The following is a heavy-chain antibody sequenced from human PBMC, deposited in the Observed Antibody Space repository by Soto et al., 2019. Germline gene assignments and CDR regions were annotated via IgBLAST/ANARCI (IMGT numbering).Heavy chain of an antibody. Sequence: SETLSLTCTVSGGSISSYYWSWIRQPPGKGLEWIGYIYYSGSTNYNPSLKSRATISVDKSKNQFSLKLSSVTAADTAVYYCASRVSVVVPAAMGWYYYYMDVWGKGTTVTVSS. CDR3: ASRVSVVVPAAMGWYYYYMDV. CDR2: IYYSGST. CDR1: GGSISSYY. D-gene: IGHD2-2*01. V-gene: IGHV4-59*12. J-gene: IGHJ6*03.